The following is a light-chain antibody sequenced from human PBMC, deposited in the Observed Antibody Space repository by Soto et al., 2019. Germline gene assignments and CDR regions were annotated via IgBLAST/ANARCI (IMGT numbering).Light chain of an antibody. Sequence: DVQMTQSPSSLSASVGDRVTITCRASQGIGKNLAWYQQKPGKVPKVLIYTASTLHSGVPSRFSGRGSGTDFTLTINSLQPEDVATYFCQKYDSVPWSFGQGTRVEI. CDR2: TAS. CDR1: QGIGKN. J-gene: IGKJ1*01. CDR3: QKYDSVPWS. V-gene: IGKV1-27*01.